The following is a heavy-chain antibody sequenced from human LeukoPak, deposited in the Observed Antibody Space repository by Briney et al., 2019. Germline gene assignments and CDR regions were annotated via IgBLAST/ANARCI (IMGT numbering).Heavy chain of an antibody. CDR3: ARGRGSGYSRAFDY. Sequence: SETLSLTCTVSGGSISSYYWSWLRQPAGKGLEWIGRIYTSGSTNYNPSLKSRVTMSVDTSKNQFSLKLSSVTAADTAVYYCARGRGSGYSRAFDYWGQGTLVTVSS. D-gene: IGHD3-3*01. J-gene: IGHJ4*02. V-gene: IGHV4-4*07. CDR1: GGSISSYY. CDR2: IYTSGST.